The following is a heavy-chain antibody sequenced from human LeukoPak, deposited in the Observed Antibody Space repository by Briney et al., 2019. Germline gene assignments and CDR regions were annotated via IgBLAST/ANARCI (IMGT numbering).Heavy chain of an antibody. CDR2: IIPIFGTA. D-gene: IGHD3-22*01. CDR1: GGTLSSYA. V-gene: IGHV1-69*05. Sequence: GSSVKVSCKASGGTLSSYAISWVRQAPGQGLEWMGRIIPIFGTANYAQKFQGRVTITTDESTSTAYMELSSLRSGDTAVYYCARVPRITMIVDGAFDIWGQGTMVTVSS. CDR3: ARVPRITMIVDGAFDI. J-gene: IGHJ3*02.